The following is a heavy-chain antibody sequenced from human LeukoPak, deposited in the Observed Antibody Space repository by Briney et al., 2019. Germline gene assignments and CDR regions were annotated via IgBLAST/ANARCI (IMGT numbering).Heavy chain of an antibody. CDR3: ARDRITTRSYYMDV. CDR2: IYTSGST. Sequence: PSETLSLTCTVSGGSISSGSYYWRWIRQPAGKGLEWIGRIYTSGSTNYNPSLKSRVTISVDTSKNQFSLKLSSVTAADTAVYYCARDRITTRSYYMDVWGKGTTVTVSS. CDR1: GGSISSGSYY. J-gene: IGHJ6*03. D-gene: IGHD3-16*01. V-gene: IGHV4-61*02.